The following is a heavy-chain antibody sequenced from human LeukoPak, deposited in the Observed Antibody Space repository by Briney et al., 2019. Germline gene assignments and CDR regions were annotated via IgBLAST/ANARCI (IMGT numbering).Heavy chain of an antibody. CDR2: IYTSGST. Sequence: SETLSLTCTVSGGSISSFYWSWIRQPAGKGLEWIGRIYTSGSTDYNPSLKSRVTMSVDTSKNQFSLKLSSVTAADTAVYYCARAFSYGRDDAFDIWGQGTMVTVYS. CDR3: ARAFSYGRDDAFDI. CDR1: GGSISSFY. D-gene: IGHD5-18*01. V-gene: IGHV4-4*07. J-gene: IGHJ3*02.